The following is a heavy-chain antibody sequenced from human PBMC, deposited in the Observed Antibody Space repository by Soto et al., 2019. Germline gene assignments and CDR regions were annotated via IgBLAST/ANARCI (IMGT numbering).Heavy chain of an antibody. Sequence: QLQLQESGPGLVKPSETLSLTCTVSGGSISSSSYYWGWIRQPPGKGLEWIGSIYYSGSTYYNPSLKSRVTISVDTSKNQFSLKLSSVTAADTAVYYCARTVGGSGETDWFDPWGQGTLVTVSS. D-gene: IGHD3-10*01. CDR3: ARTVGGSGETDWFDP. CDR2: IYYSGST. CDR1: GGSISSSSYY. J-gene: IGHJ5*02. V-gene: IGHV4-39*01.